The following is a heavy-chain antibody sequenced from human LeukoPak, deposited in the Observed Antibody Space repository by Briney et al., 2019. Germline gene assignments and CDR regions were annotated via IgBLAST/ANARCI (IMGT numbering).Heavy chain of an antibody. CDR2: IWYDGSNK. D-gene: IGHD6-13*01. Sequence: GGSLRLSCAASGFTFSSYGMHWVRQAPGKGLGWVAVIWYDGSNKYYADSVKGRFTISRDNSKNTLYLQMNSLRAEDTAVYYCARDAGSWYGDRYNWFDPWGQGTLVTVSS. CDR1: GFTFSSYG. V-gene: IGHV3-33*08. CDR3: ARDAGSWYGDRYNWFDP. J-gene: IGHJ5*02.